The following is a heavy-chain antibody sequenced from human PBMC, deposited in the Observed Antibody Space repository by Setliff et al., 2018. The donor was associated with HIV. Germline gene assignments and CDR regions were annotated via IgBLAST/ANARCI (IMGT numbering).Heavy chain of an antibody. V-gene: IGHV1-8*02. J-gene: IGHJ4*02. CDR1: GGTFSSYV. CDR2: MNPDSGNT. Sequence: ASVKVSCKASGGTFSSYVISWVRQAPGQGLEWMGWMNPDSGNTGYAQKFQGRVTMTRNTSISTAYMDLSSLRSEDTAVYYCARGEVLRGNILYYWGQGTLVTVSS. D-gene: IGHD2-8*01. CDR3: ARGEVLRGNILYY.